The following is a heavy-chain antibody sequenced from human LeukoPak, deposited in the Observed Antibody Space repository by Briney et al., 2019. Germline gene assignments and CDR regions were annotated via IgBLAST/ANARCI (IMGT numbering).Heavy chain of an antibody. D-gene: IGHD1-7*01. V-gene: IGHV4-31*03. Sequence: SQTLSLTCSVSGGPITRGGYYWSWIRHLPGKGLEWIGYIFSSGSTSYNPSLRSRVTVSFDTSKNQFFLNLSSVTAADTAIYYCAREAWAGTLSGWFDPWDQGTLVTVSS. J-gene: IGHJ5*02. CDR2: IFSSGST. CDR3: AREAWAGTLSGWFDP. CDR1: GGPITRGGYY.